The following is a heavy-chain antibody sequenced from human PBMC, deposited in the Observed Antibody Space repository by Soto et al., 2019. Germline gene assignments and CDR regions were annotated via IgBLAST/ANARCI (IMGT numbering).Heavy chain of an antibody. D-gene: IGHD3-10*01. Sequence: QVQLVQSGAEVKKPGASVKVSCKVSGYTLTELSMHWVRQAPGKGLEWMGGFDPEDGETIYAQKFQGRVTMTEDTSTDTAYMELSSLRSEDTAVYYCATDLPAVTMVRGVIIPHRRSGFDYWGQGTLVTVSS. CDR1: GYTLTELS. J-gene: IGHJ4*02. CDR3: ATDLPAVTMVRGVIIPHRRSGFDY. CDR2: FDPEDGET. V-gene: IGHV1-24*01.